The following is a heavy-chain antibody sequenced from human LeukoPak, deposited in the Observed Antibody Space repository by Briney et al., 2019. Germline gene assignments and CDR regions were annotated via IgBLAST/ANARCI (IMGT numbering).Heavy chain of an antibody. J-gene: IGHJ4*02. CDR3: AREQLAFDY. CDR2: IKSKTDGGTT. D-gene: IGHD1-1*01. V-gene: IGHV3-15*01. Sequence: GGSLRLSCAASGFTFSNAWMSWVRQAPGKGLEWVGRIKSKTDGGTTDYAAPVKGRFTISRDNAKNSLYLQMNSLRAEDTAVYYCAREQLAFDYWGQGTLVTVSS. CDR1: GFTFSNAW.